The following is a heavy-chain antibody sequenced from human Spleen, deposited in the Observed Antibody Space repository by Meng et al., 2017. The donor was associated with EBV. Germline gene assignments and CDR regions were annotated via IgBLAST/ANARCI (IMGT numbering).Heavy chain of an antibody. CDR2: IITLSGTP. V-gene: IGHV1-69*01. Sequence: QEYLAQSGAEVKKPGSAAKVSCQAFGGPSGTYSIAWVRQAPGRGLEGMGGIITLSGTPTYAQKFQGRLTITADPSTRTTYMELRGLASDDTAIYYCARGHYDGYWGQGTLVTVSS. D-gene: IGHD3-16*01. J-gene: IGHJ4*02. CDR1: GGPSGTYS. CDR3: ARGHYDGY.